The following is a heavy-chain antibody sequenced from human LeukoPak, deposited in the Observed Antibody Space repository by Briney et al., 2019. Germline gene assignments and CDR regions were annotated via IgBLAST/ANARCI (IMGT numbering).Heavy chain of an antibody. Sequence: GASVKVSCKASGYTFTGYYMHWVRQAPGQGLEWMGWINPNSGGTNYAQKFQGRVTMTRDTSISTAYMELSRLRSDDTAVYCCARALYGSGSYICRYWGQGTLVTVSS. CDR1: GYTFTGYY. CDR3: ARALYGSGSYICRY. V-gene: IGHV1-2*02. J-gene: IGHJ4*02. D-gene: IGHD3-10*01. CDR2: INPNSGGT.